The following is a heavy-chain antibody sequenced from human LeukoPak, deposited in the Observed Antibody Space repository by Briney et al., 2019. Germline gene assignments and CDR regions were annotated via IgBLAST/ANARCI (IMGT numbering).Heavy chain of an antibody. CDR3: AKLFKAYSSTWIDY. J-gene: IGHJ4*02. Sequence: GGSLRLSCAASGFTFNNYGMSWVRQAPGKGLEWVSAISGSGDSTYYADSVKGRFTISRDNSKNTLYLQVNSLRAEDTAIYYCAKLFKAYSSTWIDYWGQGNLVTVSS. D-gene: IGHD6-13*01. CDR2: ISGSGDST. V-gene: IGHV3-23*01. CDR1: GFTFNNYG.